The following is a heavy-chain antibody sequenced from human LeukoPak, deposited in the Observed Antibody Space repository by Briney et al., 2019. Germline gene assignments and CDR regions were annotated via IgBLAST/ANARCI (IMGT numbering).Heavy chain of an antibody. CDR3: ARDGYNYGGRLLDY. D-gene: IGHD5-18*01. V-gene: IGHV4-30-4*02. Sequence: ASETLSLTCTVSGGSINSDDYWSWIRQPPGKGLEWIGHINNSGNKYYNPSLRSRVTISVDTSRNQFSLMLNSVTAADTAMYYCARDGYNYGGRLLDYWGQGTLVTVSS. CDR2: INNSGNK. J-gene: IGHJ4*02. CDR1: GGSINSDDY.